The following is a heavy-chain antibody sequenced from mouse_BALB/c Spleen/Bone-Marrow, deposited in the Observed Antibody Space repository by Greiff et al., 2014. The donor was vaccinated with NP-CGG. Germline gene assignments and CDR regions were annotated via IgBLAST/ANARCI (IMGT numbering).Heavy chain of an antibody. D-gene: IGHD2-4*01. Sequence: VQLQQSGAELVKPGASVKLSCTASGFNIKDTYMHWVKRRPEQGLEWIGRIDPANGNTKYDPKFQGKATITADTSSNTAYLQLSSLTSEDTAVYYCANYDYGWYFDVWGAGTTVTVSS. CDR1: GFNIKDTY. CDR2: IDPANGNT. CDR3: ANYDYGWYFDV. J-gene: IGHJ1*01. V-gene: IGHV14-3*02.